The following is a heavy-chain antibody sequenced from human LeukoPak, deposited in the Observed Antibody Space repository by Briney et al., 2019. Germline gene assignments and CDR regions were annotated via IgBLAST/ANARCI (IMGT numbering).Heavy chain of an antibody. V-gene: IGHV3-23*01. CDR3: AKEHFYYDFWSGYRNWFDP. J-gene: IGHJ5*02. Sequence: GGSLRLSCAASGFTFSSYAMSWVRQAPGKGLEWVSAISGSGGSTYYADSVKGRFTISRDNSKNTLYLQMNGLRAEDTAVYYCAKEHFYYDFWSGYRNWFDPWGQGTLVTVSS. D-gene: IGHD3-3*01. CDR2: ISGSGGST. CDR1: GFTFSSYA.